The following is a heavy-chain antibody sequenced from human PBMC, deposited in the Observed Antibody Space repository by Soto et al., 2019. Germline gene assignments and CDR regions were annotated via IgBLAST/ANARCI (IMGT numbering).Heavy chain of an antibody. D-gene: IGHD3-10*01. CDR3: AATGSGSYWGMDV. J-gene: IGHJ6*02. Sequence: GGSLRLSCAASGFTVSSNYMSWVRQAPGKGLEWVSVIYSGGSTYYADSVKGRFTISRENSKNTLYLQMNSLRAEDTAVYYCAATGSGSYWGMDVWGQGTTVTVSS. V-gene: IGHV3-53*01. CDR2: IYSGGST. CDR1: GFTVSSNY.